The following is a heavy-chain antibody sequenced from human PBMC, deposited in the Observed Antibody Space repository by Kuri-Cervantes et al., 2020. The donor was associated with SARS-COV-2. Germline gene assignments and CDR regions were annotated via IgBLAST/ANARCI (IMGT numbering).Heavy chain of an antibody. CDR3: AREDIVVVPAAIRYYYYYMDV. V-gene: IGHV1-2*02. J-gene: IGHJ6*03. CDR1: GYTCTGYY. Sequence: ASVKVSCKASGYTCTGYYMHWVRQAPGQGLEWMGWINPNSGGTNYAQKFQGRVTMTRDTSISTAYMELRSLRSDDTAVYYCAREDIVVVPAAIRYYYYYMDVWGKGTTVTVSS. CDR2: INPNSGGT. D-gene: IGHD2-2*01.